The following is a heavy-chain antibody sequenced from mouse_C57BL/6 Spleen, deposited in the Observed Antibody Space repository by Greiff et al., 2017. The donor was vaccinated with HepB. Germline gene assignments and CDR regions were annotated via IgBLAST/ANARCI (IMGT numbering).Heavy chain of an antibody. CDR2: IYPGDGDT. V-gene: IGHV1-82*01. Sequence: VKLQESGPELVKPGASVKISCKASGYAFSSSWMNWVKQRPGKGLEWIGRIYPGDGDTNYNGKFKGKATLTADKSSSTAYMQLSSLTSEDSAVYFCARKGDYFDYWGQGTTLTVSS. CDR3: ARKGDYFDY. CDR1: GYAFSSSW. J-gene: IGHJ2*01.